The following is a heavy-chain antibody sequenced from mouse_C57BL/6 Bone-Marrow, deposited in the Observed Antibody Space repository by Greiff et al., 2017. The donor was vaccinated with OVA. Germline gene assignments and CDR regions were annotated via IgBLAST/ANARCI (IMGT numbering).Heavy chain of an antibody. D-gene: IGHD1-1*01. V-gene: IGHV1-18*01. CDR2: INPNNGGT. CDR1: GYTFTDYN. Sequence: EVQLQQSGPELVKPGASVEIPCKASGYTFTDYNMDWVKQSHGKSLEWIGDINPNNGGTIYNQKFKGKATLTVDKSSSTAYMELRSLTSEDTAVYYCARSGSFITTVVANWYFDVWGTGTTVTVSS. CDR3: ARSGSFITTVVANWYFDV. J-gene: IGHJ1*03.